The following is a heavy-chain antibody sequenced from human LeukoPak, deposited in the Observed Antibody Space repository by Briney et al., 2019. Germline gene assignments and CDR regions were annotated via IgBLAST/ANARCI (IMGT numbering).Heavy chain of an antibody. J-gene: IGHJ6*02. CDR2: IYYSGST. Sequence: SETLALTCTVSGGSISSYYWSWIRQPPGKGLEWIGYIYYSGSTNYNPSLKSRVTISVDRSKNQFSLKLNSVTAADTAVYYCARGVDYDNNYSQYGMDVWGRGTTVTVSS. D-gene: IGHD3-9*01. CDR1: GGSISSYY. V-gene: IGHV4-59*01. CDR3: ARGVDYDNNYSQYGMDV.